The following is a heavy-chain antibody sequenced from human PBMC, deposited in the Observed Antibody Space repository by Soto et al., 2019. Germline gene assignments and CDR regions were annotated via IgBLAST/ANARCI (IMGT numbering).Heavy chain of an antibody. CDR1: GYTFTSYD. Sequence: QVQLVQSGAEVKKPGASVKVSCKASGYTFTSYDINWVRQATGQGLEWMGWMNPNSGNTGYAQKFQGRVTMTRNTSISTAYMELSRLRSDDTAVYYCARGGTTVTRSRVYGMDVWGQGTTVTVAS. J-gene: IGHJ6*02. CDR2: MNPNSGNT. D-gene: IGHD1-1*01. V-gene: IGHV1-8*01. CDR3: ARGGTTVTRSRVYGMDV.